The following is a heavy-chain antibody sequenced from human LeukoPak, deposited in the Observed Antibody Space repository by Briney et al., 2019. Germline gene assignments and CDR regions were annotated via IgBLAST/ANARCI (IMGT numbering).Heavy chain of an antibody. CDR2: IKSKVDGETT. D-gene: IGHD4/OR15-4a*01. J-gene: IGHJ4*02. Sequence: GGSLRLSCAASRFTFSNAWMNWVRQAPGKGLEWVGRIKSKVDGETTDYAAPVKGRFTISRDDSNSMVYLQMNSLKIEDTAVYYCALDEPNYAPYDFDYWGQGTLVAVSS. CDR3: ALDEPNYAPYDFDY. V-gene: IGHV3-15*01. CDR1: RFTFSNAW.